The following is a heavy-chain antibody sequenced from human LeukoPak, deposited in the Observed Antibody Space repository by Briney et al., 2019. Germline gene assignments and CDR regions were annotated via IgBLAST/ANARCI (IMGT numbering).Heavy chain of an antibody. CDR2: IYYSGST. J-gene: IGHJ2*01. D-gene: IGHD5-18*01. CDR3: ARGGTAMVRNWYFDL. CDR1: GGSISSYY. Sequence: SETLSLTCTVSGGSISSYYWSWIRQPPGKGLEWIGYIYYSGSTNYNPSLKSRVTISVDTSKNQFSLKLSSVTAADTALYYCARGGTAMVRNWYFDLWGRGTLVTVSS. V-gene: IGHV4-59*01.